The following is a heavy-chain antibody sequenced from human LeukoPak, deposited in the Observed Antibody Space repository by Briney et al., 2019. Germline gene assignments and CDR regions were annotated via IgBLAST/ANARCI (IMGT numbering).Heavy chain of an antibody. J-gene: IGHJ5*02. CDR2: ISSSSSYI. CDR3: ARSGWRYCSSTSCYSWFDP. D-gene: IGHD2-2*02. V-gene: IGHV3-21*01. CDR1: GFTFSSYS. Sequence: KPGGSRRLSCAASGFTFSSYSMNWVRQAPGKGLEWVSSISSSSSYIYYADSVKGRFTISRDNAKNSLYLQMNSLRAEDTAVYYCARSGWRYCSSTSCYSWFDPWGQGTLVTVSS.